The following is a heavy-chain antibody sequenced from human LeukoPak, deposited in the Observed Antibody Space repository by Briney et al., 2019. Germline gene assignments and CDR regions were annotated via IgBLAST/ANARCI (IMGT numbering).Heavy chain of an antibody. CDR1: GFTFGSFS. V-gene: IGHV3-21*01. CDR2: ISSSGTYI. J-gene: IGHJ4*02. Sequence: GRSLRLSCAASGFTFGSFSMTWVRQAPGKGLEWVSSISSSGTYIYYADSVKGRFTISRDNAKNSLYLHMNSLRAEDTAVYYCARDPGRSGGSCYSDYWGQGTLVTVSS. CDR3: ARDPGRSGGSCYSDY. D-gene: IGHD2-15*01.